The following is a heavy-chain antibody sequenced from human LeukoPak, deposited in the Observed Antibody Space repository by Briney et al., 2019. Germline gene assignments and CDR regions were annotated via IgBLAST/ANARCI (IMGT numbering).Heavy chain of an antibody. CDR3: ARPSLGTGATPSNY. CDR1: GYTFTVYF. CDR2: INPNTGGT. V-gene: IGHV1-2*02. J-gene: IGHJ4*02. D-gene: IGHD2-8*02. Sequence: ASVKVSCKASGYTFTVYFIHWVRQAPGQGLEWMGWINPNTGGTIYAQNFQGRVTMTRDTSISTVYMDLTRLTSDDTAVYYCARPSLGTGATPSNYWGQGTLVTVSS.